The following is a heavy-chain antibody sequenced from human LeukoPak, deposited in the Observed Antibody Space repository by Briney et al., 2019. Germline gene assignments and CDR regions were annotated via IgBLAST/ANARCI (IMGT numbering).Heavy chain of an antibody. J-gene: IGHJ4*02. CDR3: AKGGLSRAGLDF. CDR1: GFTFSSYA. V-gene: IGHV3-23*01. D-gene: IGHD5/OR15-5a*01. CDR2: ISDRDHNT. Sequence: GGSLRLSCAASGFTFSSYAMTWVRQAPGKGLEWVSSISDRDHNTYYADSVKGRFTISRDNSKNTLYLQMNSLRAEDTAVYYCAKGGLSRAGLDFWGQGTLVTVSS.